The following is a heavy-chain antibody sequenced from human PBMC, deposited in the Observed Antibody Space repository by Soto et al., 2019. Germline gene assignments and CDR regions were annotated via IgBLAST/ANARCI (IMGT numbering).Heavy chain of an antibody. CDR1: GYTFTSHG. D-gene: IGHD3-3*01. Sequence: GASVKVSCKASGYTFTSHGISWVRQAPGQRLEWMGWISAYNGNTNYAQKLQGRVTMTTDTSTSTAYMELRSLRSDDTAVYYCARGRLGITIFGVVIMPDAFDIWGQGTMVTVSS. CDR3: ARGRLGITIFGVVIMPDAFDI. CDR2: ISAYNGNT. V-gene: IGHV1-18*01. J-gene: IGHJ3*02.